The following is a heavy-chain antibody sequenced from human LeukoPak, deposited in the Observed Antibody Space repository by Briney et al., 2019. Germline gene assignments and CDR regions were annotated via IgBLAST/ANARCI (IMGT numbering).Heavy chain of an antibody. J-gene: IGHJ4*02. CDR1: GGSTSSYY. Sequence: KPSETLSLTCTVSGGSTSSYYWSWIRQPPGKGLEWIGYIYYSGSTNYNPSPKSRVTISVDTSKNQFSLKLSSVTAADAAVYYCARLVSGSYYTIYYFDYWGQGTLVTVSS. CDR2: IYYSGST. D-gene: IGHD3-10*01. V-gene: IGHV4-59*08. CDR3: ARLVSGSYYTIYYFDY.